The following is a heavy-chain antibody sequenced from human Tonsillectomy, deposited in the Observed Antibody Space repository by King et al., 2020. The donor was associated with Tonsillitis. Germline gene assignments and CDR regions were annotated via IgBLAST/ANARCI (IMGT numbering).Heavy chain of an antibody. D-gene: IGHD3-10*01. CDR3: AGLVSERFGELNYYYHYMDV. CDR1: GDSISSYY. J-gene: IGHJ6*03. Sequence: QLQESGPGLVKPSETLSLTCTVSGDSISSYYWSWIRQPPGKGLEWIGYIYYSGSTNYKPSLKSRVTISVDTSKNQFSLNLSSVTAADTAVYYCAGLVSERFGELNYYYHYMDVWGKGTTVTVSS. V-gene: IGHV4-59*01. CDR2: IYYSGST.